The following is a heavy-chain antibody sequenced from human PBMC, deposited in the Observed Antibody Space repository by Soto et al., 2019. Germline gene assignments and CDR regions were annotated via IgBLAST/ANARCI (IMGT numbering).Heavy chain of an antibody. CDR2: VYHSGST. CDR3: ARTITSGSRFDF. J-gene: IGHJ4*02. Sequence: QVQLRESGPGLVKPSGTLSLTCAVSGGSISTSNWWSWVRQPPGKGLEWIGEVYHSGSTKYNPSFNCRVAKSAYKSKDHFYLTLNSVTAADTAMYYCARTITSGSRFDFWGQGSLATVSS. V-gene: IGHV4-4*02. CDR1: GGSISTSNW. D-gene: IGHD1-1*01.